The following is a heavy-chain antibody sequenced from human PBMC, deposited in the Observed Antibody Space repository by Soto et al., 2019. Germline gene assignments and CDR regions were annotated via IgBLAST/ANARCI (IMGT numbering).Heavy chain of an antibody. CDR3: ARGRIIVAGGFDP. Sequence: QVQLVQSGAEVKKPGASVKVSCKASGYTFTSYDIIWVRQATGQGLEWMGWMNPSTGNTDSAEKCQGRLTMTRTTAIRTCYMELSSLSFGDTAVYYCARGRIIVAGGFDPWGQGTLVTVSS. J-gene: IGHJ5*02. V-gene: IGHV1-8*01. CDR1: GYTFTSYD. D-gene: IGHD6-19*01. CDR2: MNPSTGNT.